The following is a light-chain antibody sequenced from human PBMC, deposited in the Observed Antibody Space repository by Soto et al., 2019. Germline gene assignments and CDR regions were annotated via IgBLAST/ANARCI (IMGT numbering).Light chain of an antibody. CDR2: TNN. Sequence: QAVVTQPPSASGAPGQRVTISCSGSSSNIGSHIVNWYQQVPGTAPKLLIYTNNQRPSGVPDRFSGSKSGTSASLAISGLQSEDEADYYCAAWDDSAFGVVFGGGTKLTVL. CDR3: AAWDDSAFGVV. V-gene: IGLV1-44*01. J-gene: IGLJ2*01. CDR1: SSNIGSHI.